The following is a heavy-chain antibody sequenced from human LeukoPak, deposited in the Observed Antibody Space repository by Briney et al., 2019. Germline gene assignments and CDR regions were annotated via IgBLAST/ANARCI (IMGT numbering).Heavy chain of an antibody. CDR1: GFTFSSYA. D-gene: IGHD2-2*01. J-gene: IGHJ4*02. CDR3: ARALGYCSSTSCYYFDN. Sequence: GGSLRLSCAASGFTFSSYAMSWVRQAPGKGLEWVSAISGSGGSTYYADSVKGRFTISRDNAKNPLYLQMNSLRGEDTAVYYCARALGYCSSTSCYYFDNWGQGTLVTVSS. CDR2: ISGSGGST. V-gene: IGHV3-23*01.